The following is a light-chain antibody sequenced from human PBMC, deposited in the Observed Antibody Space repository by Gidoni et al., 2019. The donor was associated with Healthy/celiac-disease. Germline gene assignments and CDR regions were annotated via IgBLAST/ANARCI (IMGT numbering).Light chain of an antibody. Sequence: DIQLTQSPSFLSASVGDRVTITCRASQGISSYLAWYQQKPGKAPKLLIYAASTLQSGVASRFSGSGSGTEFTLTISSLQPEDFATYYCQQLNSYPPXFXGGTKVEIK. J-gene: IGKJ4*01. CDR3: QQLNSYPPX. V-gene: IGKV1-9*01. CDR2: AAS. CDR1: QGISSY.